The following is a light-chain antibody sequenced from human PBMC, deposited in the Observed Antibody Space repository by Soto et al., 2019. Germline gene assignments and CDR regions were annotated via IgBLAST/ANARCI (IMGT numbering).Light chain of an antibody. CDR2: GAS. Sequence: EFVLTQSPGTLSLSPGERATLSCRASQSVSSTLLAWYQQKPGQPPRLLIYGASTRGTGIPDRFSGSGSGTDFTLTISRLEPEDLAVYYCQHYGSSPPLTFGGGTKVEIK. J-gene: IGKJ4*01. V-gene: IGKV3-20*01. CDR1: QSVSSTL. CDR3: QHYGSSPPLT.